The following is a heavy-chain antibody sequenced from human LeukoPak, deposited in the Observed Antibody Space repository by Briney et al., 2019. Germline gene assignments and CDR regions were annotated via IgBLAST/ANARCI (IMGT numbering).Heavy chain of an antibody. D-gene: IGHD6-19*01. Sequence: RPGESLQISCMGSGYSFSNYWIGWVRQLPGKGLEWMGIIYPDESNIRYSPSFQGQVTISVDKSISTAYLQWSSLKASDTAIYYCARHEGGGWYIDYWGQGTLVTVSS. CDR3: ARHEGGGWYIDY. CDR2: IYPDESNI. V-gene: IGHV5-51*01. J-gene: IGHJ4*02. CDR1: GYSFSNYW.